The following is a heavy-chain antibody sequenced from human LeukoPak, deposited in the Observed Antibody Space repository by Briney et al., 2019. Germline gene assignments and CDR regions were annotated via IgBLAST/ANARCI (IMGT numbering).Heavy chain of an antibody. D-gene: IGHD3-10*01. V-gene: IGHV3-73*01. Sequence: GSLRLSCAASGLTFSGSAMHWVRQASGKGLEWVGRIRNKANSYATAYAASVKGRFTISRDDSKNTAYLQMNSLKTEDTAVYYCARVRGGSGSYGMDVWGQGTTVTVSS. CDR3: ARVRGGSGSYGMDV. CDR1: GLTFSGSA. CDR2: IRNKANSYAT. J-gene: IGHJ6*02.